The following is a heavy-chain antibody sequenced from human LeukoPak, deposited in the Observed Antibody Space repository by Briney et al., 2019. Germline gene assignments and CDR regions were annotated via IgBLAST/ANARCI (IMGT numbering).Heavy chain of an antibody. CDR2: INPNSGDT. Sequence: ASVKVSCKASGYTFTGDYMHWVRQAPGQGLEWMGWINPNSGDTNYAQKFQGRVTMTRDTSISTAYMELSRLRSDDTAVYYCVGGGGSSSLAWGQGTLVTVSS. D-gene: IGHD6-6*01. CDR3: VGGGGSSSLA. J-gene: IGHJ5*02. CDR1: GYTFTGDY. V-gene: IGHV1-2*02.